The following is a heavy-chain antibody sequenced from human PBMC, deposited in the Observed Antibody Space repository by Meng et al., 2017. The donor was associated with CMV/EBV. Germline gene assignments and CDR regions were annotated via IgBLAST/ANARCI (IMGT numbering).Heavy chain of an antibody. V-gene: IGHV1-8*01. CDR2: MNPNSGNT. CDR3: ALRGSSGYWDGFDI. Sequence: ASVKVSCKASGYTFTSYDINWVRQATGQGLEWMGWMNPNSGNTGYAEKFQGRVTMTRNTSISTAYMELCSLRTEDTAVYYCALRGSSGYWDGFDIWGQETMVTVSS. CDR1: GYTFTSYD. J-gene: IGHJ3*02. D-gene: IGHD3-22*01.